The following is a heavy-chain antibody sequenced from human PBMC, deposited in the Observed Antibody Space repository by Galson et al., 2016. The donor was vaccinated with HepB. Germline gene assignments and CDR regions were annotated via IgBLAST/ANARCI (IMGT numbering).Heavy chain of an antibody. Sequence: SLRLSCAASGFTFSAYGMHWVRQAPGKGLEWLALIWYDGTKKYYADSVKGRFTISRDNSKNTLYLQMNSLRAEDTAVYYCARELTYYYGSGPDWLDPWGQGALVTVSS. CDR2: IWYDGTKK. CDR1: GFTFSAYG. CDR3: ARELTYYYGSGPDWLDP. J-gene: IGHJ5*02. D-gene: IGHD3-10*01. V-gene: IGHV3-33*01.